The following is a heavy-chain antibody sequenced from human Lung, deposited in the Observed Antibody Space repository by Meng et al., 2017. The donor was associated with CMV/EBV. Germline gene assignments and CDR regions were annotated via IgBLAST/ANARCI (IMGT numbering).Heavy chain of an antibody. CDR3: AKSSDNGWSP. CDR1: GYTFSGFY. D-gene: IGHD6-19*01. V-gene: IGHV1-2*06. J-gene: IGHJ4*01. Sequence: VQLVQSGAEVKRPGASVKISCQASGYTFSGFYMNWARQAPGHGLEWLGRVNPVSDDTHYAQKFVGRLTVTRGATINTAFMELTSLRPDDTAVYYCAKSSDNGWSPWGPGTLVTVSS. CDR2: VNPVSDDT.